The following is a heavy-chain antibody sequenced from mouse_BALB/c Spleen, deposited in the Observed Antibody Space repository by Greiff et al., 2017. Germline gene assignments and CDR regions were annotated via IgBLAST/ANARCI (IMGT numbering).Heavy chain of an antibody. Sequence: EVKLVESGPGLVKPSQSLSLTCTVTGYSIPSDYAWNWIRQFPGNKLEWMGYISYSGSTSYNPSLKSRISITRDTSKNQFFLQLNSVTTEDTATYYCARNYAMDYWGQGTSVTVSS. CDR3: ARNYAMDY. CDR1: GYSIPSDYA. V-gene: IGHV3-2*02. CDR2: ISYSGST. J-gene: IGHJ4*01.